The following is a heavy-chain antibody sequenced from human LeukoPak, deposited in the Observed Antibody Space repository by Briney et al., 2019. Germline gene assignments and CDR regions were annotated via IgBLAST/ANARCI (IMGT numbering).Heavy chain of an antibody. CDR2: INPKSGDT. Sequence: GASVKVSCKASGYTFTDYYMHWVRQAPGQGLEWMGWINPKSGDTRYAQKFQGRVTMTRDTSITTAHMDLSSLRSDDTAVYYCAREWDYYAFWGQGTLVTVSS. CDR1: GYTFTDYY. V-gene: IGHV1-2*02. J-gene: IGHJ4*02. CDR3: AREWDYYAF.